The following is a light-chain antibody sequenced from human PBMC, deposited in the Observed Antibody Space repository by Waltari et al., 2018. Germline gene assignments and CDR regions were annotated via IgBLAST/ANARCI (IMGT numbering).Light chain of an antibody. Sequence: DIQMTQSPSSLSASVGDTVTITCRASQGISSYLNWFQQKPGKAPKLLIYAATTLQSGVPSRFSGSGSGTEFTLTISSLQPEDFAVHYCLQHNSYPFTFGPGTKLDIK. CDR2: AAT. CDR3: LQHNSYPFT. J-gene: IGKJ3*01. CDR1: QGISSY. V-gene: IGKV1-17*01.